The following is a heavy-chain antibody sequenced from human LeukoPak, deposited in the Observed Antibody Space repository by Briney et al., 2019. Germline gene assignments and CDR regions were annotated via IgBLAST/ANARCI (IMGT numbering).Heavy chain of an antibody. Sequence: GSLRLSCAASGFTFTRNNMHWVRQAPGKGLYWVAFIESDGSVIYYAGSVKGRFTISRDNSKNTLYLQMDSLRPEDTALYYCAKDSGIGGSYDYWGQGTLVTVSS. J-gene: IGHJ4*02. CDR3: AKDSGIGGSYDY. D-gene: IGHD3-10*01. V-gene: IGHV3-30*02. CDR1: GFTFTRNN. CDR2: IESDGSVI.